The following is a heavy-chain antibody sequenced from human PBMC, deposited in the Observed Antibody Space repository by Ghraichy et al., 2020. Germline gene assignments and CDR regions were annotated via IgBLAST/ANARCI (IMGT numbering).Heavy chain of an antibody. CDR1: GYTFTNYY. Sequence: ASVKVSCKASGYTFTNYYMYWVRRAPGQGLEWMGMINPSGGSTSYAQKFQGRVTMTRDTSTSTVYMELSSLRSEDTAVYYCARVTPPIYYDASGYTPPRVFNYWGQGTLVTVSS. CDR2: INPSGGST. J-gene: IGHJ4*02. D-gene: IGHD3-22*01. CDR3: ARVTPPIYYDASGYTPPRVFNY. V-gene: IGHV1-46*01.